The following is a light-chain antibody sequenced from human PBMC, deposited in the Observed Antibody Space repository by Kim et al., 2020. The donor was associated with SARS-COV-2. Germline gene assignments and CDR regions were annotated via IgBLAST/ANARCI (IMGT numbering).Light chain of an antibody. Sequence: PASISCKLRRSLMHKNGNTYLEWFVQKPRQSAQLLIYLASNRASWVPDRFSGSGSGTDFTLKISRVEAEDVGVYYCMQDLQTIAFGQGTRLEIK. CDR1: RSLMHKNGNTY. CDR3: MQDLQTIA. V-gene: IGKV2-28*01. J-gene: IGKJ5*01. CDR2: LAS.